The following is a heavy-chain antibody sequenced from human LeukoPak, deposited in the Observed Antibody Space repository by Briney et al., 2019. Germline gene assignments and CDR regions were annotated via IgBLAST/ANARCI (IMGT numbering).Heavy chain of an antibody. CDR2: IWYDESNK. Sequence: GGSLRLSCAASGSTFSSYGMHWVRQAPGKGLEWVAVIWYDESNKYYADSVKGRFTISRDNSKNTLYLQMNSLRAEDTAVYYCARTYSSFFSFDYWGQGTLVTVSS. CDR3: ARTYSSFFSFDY. D-gene: IGHD6-6*01. J-gene: IGHJ4*02. CDR1: GSTFSSYG. V-gene: IGHV3-33*01.